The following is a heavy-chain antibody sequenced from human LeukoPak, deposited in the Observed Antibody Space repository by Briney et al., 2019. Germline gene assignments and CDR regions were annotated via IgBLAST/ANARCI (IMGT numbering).Heavy chain of an antibody. CDR1: GFTFSSYS. CDR3: ARDPRDYCDYLEGVY. Sequence: GGSLRLSCAASGFTFSSYSMNWVRQAPGKGLEWVSSISSSSSYIYYADSVKGRFTISRDNAKNSLYLQMNSLRAEDTAVYYCARDPRDYCDYLEGVYWGQGTLVTVSS. CDR2: ISSSSSYI. J-gene: IGHJ4*02. D-gene: IGHD4-17*01. V-gene: IGHV3-21*01.